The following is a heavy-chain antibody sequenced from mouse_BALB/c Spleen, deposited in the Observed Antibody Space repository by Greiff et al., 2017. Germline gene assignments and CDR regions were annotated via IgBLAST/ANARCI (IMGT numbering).Heavy chain of an antibody. CDR1: GFNIKDTY. CDR3: ALLVASMDY. J-gene: IGHJ4*01. CDR2: IDPANGST. V-gene: IGHV14-3*02. Sequence: VQLQQSGAELVKPGASVKLSRTASGFNIKDTYMHWVKQRPEQGLEWIGRIDPANGSTKYDPKFQGKATITADTSSNTAYLQLSSLTSEDTAVYYCALLVASMDYWGQGTSVTVSS. D-gene: IGHD1-1*01.